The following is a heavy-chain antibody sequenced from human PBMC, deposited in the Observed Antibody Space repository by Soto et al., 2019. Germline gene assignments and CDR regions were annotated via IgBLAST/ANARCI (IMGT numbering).Heavy chain of an antibody. Sequence: GGYLRLSFAASGFTFSDACLSSVRQASGKGLDWVGRIKSKSDGGTTEYAAPVRGRFTISRDDSKNTLYLQMNSLKTEDTAVYYCTTDLWRIAVVVGSTGYFNPWGQGT. D-gene: IGHD2-15*01. CDR1: GFTFSDAC. V-gene: IGHV3-15*01. J-gene: IGHJ5*02. CDR2: IKSKSDGGTT. CDR3: TTDLWRIAVVVGSTGYFNP.